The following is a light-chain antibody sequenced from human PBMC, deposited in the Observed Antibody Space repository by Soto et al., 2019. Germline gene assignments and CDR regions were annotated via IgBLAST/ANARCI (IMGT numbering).Light chain of an antibody. J-gene: IGLJ1*01. CDR2: EVS. V-gene: IGLV2-14*01. CDR1: SSDVGGYNY. Sequence: QSALTQPASVSGSPGQSITMSCTGTSSDVGGYNYVSWYQQHPGKAPKLMIYEVSNRPSGVSNRFSGSKSGNTASLTISGLQAEDEADYYCSSYTSSSTPNYGVGTGTKV. CDR3: SSYTSSSTPNYG.